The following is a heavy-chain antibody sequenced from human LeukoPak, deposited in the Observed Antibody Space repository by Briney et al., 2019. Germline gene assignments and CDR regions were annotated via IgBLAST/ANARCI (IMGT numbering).Heavy chain of an antibody. CDR2: ISYSGST. CDR3: TRDRRDGYNYVDV. Sequence: PSETLSLTCTVSGGSISRYYWSWIRQPPGKGLEWIGYISYSGSTDYNPSLKSRVTMSVDTSKNQFSLKLKSVTPADTAIYYCTRDRRDGYNYVDVWGQGTLVTVPS. J-gene: IGHJ4*02. V-gene: IGHV4-59*01. CDR1: GGSISRYY. D-gene: IGHD5-24*01.